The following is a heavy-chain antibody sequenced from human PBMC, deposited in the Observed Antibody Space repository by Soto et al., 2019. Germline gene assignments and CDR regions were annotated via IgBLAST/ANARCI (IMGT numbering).Heavy chain of an antibody. CDR1: GFTFRSYS. J-gene: IGHJ4*02. V-gene: IGHV3-21*01. Sequence: PGGSLRLSSAASGFTFRSYSMNWVRQAPGKGLEWVSSISSSSSYIYYADSVKGRFTISRDNAKNSLYLQMNSLRAEDTAVYYCVRGDNWNDEASDYWGQGTLVTVSS. CDR2: ISSSSSYI. D-gene: IGHD1-1*01. CDR3: VRGDNWNDEASDY.